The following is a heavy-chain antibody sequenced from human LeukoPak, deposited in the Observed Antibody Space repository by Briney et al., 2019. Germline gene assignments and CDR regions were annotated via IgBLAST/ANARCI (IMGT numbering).Heavy chain of an antibody. CDR1: VVTLTRNY. Sequence: GGSLRLSCAASVVTLTRNYMSGVRQAPGKGGEWVSLIYSGGRTSYSESVQGRFAISTHTSKETVYLQMDSLRAEDTAVYYCARVTPMSGYYFDYWGQGSLVTVSS. CDR3: ARVTPMSGYYFDY. J-gene: IGHJ4*02. D-gene: IGHD1-14*01. CDR2: IYSGGRT. V-gene: IGHV3-53*01.